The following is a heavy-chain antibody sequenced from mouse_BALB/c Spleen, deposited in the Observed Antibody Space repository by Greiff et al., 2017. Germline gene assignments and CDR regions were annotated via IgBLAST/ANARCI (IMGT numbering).Heavy chain of an antibody. Sequence: EVMLVESGGGLVKPGGSLKLSCAASGFAFSSYDMSWVRQTPEKRLELVADINSNGGSTYYPDTVKGRFTISRDNAKNTLYLQMSSLKSEDTALYYSARHDGYLSPSFDYWGQGTTLTVSS. D-gene: IGHD2-3*01. V-gene: IGHV5-6-2*01. J-gene: IGHJ2*01. CDR2: INSNGGST. CDR1: GFAFSSYD. CDR3: ARHDGYLSPSFDY.